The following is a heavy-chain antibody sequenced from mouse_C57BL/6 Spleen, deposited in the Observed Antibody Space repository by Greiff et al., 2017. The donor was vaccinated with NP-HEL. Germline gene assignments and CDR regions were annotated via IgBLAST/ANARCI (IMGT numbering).Heavy chain of an antibody. CDR2: IRLKSDNYAT. J-gene: IGHJ2*01. CDR3: PYTSYYDYDEDYFDY. V-gene: IGHV6-3*01. Sequence: EVKLVESGGGLVQPGGSMKLSCVASGFTFSNYWMNWVRQSPEKGLEWVAQIRLKSDNYATHYAESVKGRFTISREDSKSRFYLQMNNLRAEDTGIYYGPYTSYYDYDEDYFDYWGQGTTLTVSS. CDR1: GFTFSNYW. D-gene: IGHD2-4*01.